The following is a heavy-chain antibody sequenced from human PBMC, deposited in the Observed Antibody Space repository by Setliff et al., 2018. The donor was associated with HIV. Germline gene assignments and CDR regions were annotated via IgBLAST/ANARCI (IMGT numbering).Heavy chain of an antibody. CDR3: ASRVYYYDSSGYLREEGFDP. Sequence: SETLSLTCAVHGGPLTDHYWNWIRQSPGKGLERIAEVHHTGYLNYNPSLKSRVTISVDTSKNQFSLKLSSVTAADAAVYYCASRVYYYDSSGYLREEGFDPWGQGTLVTVSS. V-gene: IGHV4-34*01. D-gene: IGHD3-22*01. CDR1: GGPLTDHY. CDR2: VHHTGYL. J-gene: IGHJ5*02.